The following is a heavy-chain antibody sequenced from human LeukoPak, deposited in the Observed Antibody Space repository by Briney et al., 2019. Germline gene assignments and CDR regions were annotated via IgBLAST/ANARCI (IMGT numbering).Heavy chain of an antibody. CDR3: AKGGPRVATIGAFDY. CDR1: GFTFSSYA. Sequence: PGGSLRLSCAASGFTFSSYAMSWVRQAPGKRLEWVSAISGSGGSTYYADSVKGRFTISRDNSKNTLYLEMNSPRAEDTAVYSCAKGGPRVATIGAFDYWGQGTLVTVSS. CDR2: ISGSGGST. V-gene: IGHV3-23*01. D-gene: IGHD5-12*01. J-gene: IGHJ4*02.